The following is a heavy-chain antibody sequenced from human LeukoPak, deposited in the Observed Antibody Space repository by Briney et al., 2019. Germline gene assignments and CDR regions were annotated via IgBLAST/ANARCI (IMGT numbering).Heavy chain of an antibody. J-gene: IGHJ4*02. CDR1: GGYIDTRSCV. V-gene: IGHV4-39*01. CDR2: MDCSGST. D-gene: IGHD6-19*01. Sequence: SETLSLTGSGSGGYIDTRSCVWGWIRQAPGKGREWIASMDCSGSTYYHPALKSRVTTSVDTLKSQLSLKLTSVTAADTAVYYCARQRGSGWYHPHLFWGQGILVTVSS. CDR3: ARQRGSGWYHPHLF.